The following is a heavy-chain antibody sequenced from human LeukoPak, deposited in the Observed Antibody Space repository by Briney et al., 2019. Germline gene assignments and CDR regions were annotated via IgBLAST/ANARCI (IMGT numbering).Heavy chain of an antibody. Sequence: GGSLRLSCAASGFTVSSNEMSWVRQAPGKGLEWVSSISGGSTYYADSVKGRFISSRDNTKNSLYLQMNSLRAEDTAIYYCARDLRIVSGSYLDYWGQGTLVTVSS. V-gene: IGHV3-38-3*01. CDR3: ARDLRIVSGSYLDY. CDR1: GFTVSSNE. J-gene: IGHJ4*02. CDR2: ISGGST. D-gene: IGHD1-26*01.